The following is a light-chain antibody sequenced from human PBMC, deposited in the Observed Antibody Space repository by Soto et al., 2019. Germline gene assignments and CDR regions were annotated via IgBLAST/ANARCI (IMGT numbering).Light chain of an antibody. CDR3: QQYNTWHTWT. V-gene: IGKV3-15*01. CDR2: GAS. CDR1: QSVSSN. Sequence: EIVMTQSPATLSVSPGERATLSCRASQSVSSNLAWYQQKPGQAPRLLIYGASTRATGIPARFSGSGSGTEFTLNIRSLQSEDFAVYYCQQYNTWHTWTFGQGTKVEIK. J-gene: IGKJ1*01.